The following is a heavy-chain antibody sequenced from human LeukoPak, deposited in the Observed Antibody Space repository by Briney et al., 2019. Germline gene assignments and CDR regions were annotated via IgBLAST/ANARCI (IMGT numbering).Heavy chain of an antibody. CDR2: IYYSGST. J-gene: IGHJ4*02. D-gene: IGHD3-22*01. V-gene: IGHV4-61*05. CDR1: GGSISSSSYY. CDR3: ARGEYYDSSGYYY. Sequence: SETLSLTCTVSGGSISSSSYYWGWIRQPPGKGLEWIGYIYYSGSTNHNPSLKSRVTISVDTSKNQFSLKLSSVTAADTAVYYCARGEYYDSSGYYYWGQGTLVTVSS.